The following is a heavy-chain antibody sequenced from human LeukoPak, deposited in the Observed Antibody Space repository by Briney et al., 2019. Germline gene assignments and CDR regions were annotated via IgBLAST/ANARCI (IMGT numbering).Heavy chain of an antibody. V-gene: IGHV3-21*04. Sequence: PGGSLRLSCAASGFTFSSYSMNWVRQAPGKGLEWVSSISSSSSYIYYADSVKGRFTISRDNAKNSLYLQMNSLRAEDTAVYYCAKDRMITFGGVIGPLGYWGQGTLVTVSS. D-gene: IGHD3-16*02. CDR1: GFTFSSYS. J-gene: IGHJ4*02. CDR3: AKDRMITFGGVIGPLGY. CDR2: ISSSSSYI.